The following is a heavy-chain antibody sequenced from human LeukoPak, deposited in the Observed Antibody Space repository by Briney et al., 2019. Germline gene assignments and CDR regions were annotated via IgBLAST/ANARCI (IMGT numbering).Heavy chain of an antibody. CDR3: ASPRYGSGRAAHWFDP. CDR1: GGTFSSYA. CDR2: IIPIFGTA. V-gene: IGHV1-69*05. J-gene: IGHJ5*02. Sequence: SVKVSCKASGGTFSSYAISWVRQAPGQGLEWMGGIIPIFGTANYAQKFQGRVTITTDESTSTAYMELSSLRSEDTAVYYCASPRYGSGRAAHWFDPWGQGTLVTVSS. D-gene: IGHD3-10*01.